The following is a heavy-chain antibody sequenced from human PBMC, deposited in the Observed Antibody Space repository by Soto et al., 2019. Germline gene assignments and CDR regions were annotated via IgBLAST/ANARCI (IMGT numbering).Heavy chain of an antibody. J-gene: IGHJ4*02. D-gene: IGHD5-12*01. CDR2: ISSRGST. Sequence: EVQLLESGGGLVQPGGSLRLSCAASGFTFSSQTMSWVRQAPGKGLEWVSVISSRGSTSYTDSVEGRFTISKDSSKNTLYLQLNSLRVEDTAVYYCAKGARDVDSWGQGTLVTVSS. V-gene: IGHV3-23*01. CDR3: AKGARDVDS. CDR1: GFTFSSQT.